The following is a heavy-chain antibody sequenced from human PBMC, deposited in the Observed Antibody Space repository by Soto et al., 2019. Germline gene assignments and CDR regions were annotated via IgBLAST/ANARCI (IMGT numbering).Heavy chain of an antibody. D-gene: IGHD5-12*01. V-gene: IGHV1-69*12. CDR1: GGTFSSYA. J-gene: IGHJ3*02. Sequence: QVQLVQSGAEVKKPGSSVKVSCKASGGTFSSYAISWVRQAPGQGLEWMGGIIPIFGTANYAQKFQGRVTIXXDXSXXTAYMELSSLRSEDTAVYYCARPHVEMATLDAFDIWGQGTMVTVSS. CDR2: IIPIFGTA. CDR3: ARPHVEMATLDAFDI.